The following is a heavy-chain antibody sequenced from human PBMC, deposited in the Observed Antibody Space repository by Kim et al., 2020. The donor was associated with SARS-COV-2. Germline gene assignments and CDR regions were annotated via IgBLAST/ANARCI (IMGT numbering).Heavy chain of an antibody. Sequence: ASVKVSCRASGGTFGRYAITWVRQAPGQGLEWMGGIIPIFGTPNYRQKFQDRFTITVDESTSTVYMELSSLTSEDTAVYFCATRNYDLLTGAFDYWGQGT. V-gene: IGHV1-69*13. CDR3: ATRNYDLLTGAFDY. CDR1: GGTFGRYA. J-gene: IGHJ4*02. D-gene: IGHD3-9*01. CDR2: IIPIFGTP.